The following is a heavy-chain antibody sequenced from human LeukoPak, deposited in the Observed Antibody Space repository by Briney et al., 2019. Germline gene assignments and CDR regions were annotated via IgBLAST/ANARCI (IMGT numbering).Heavy chain of an antibody. J-gene: IGHJ4*02. V-gene: IGHV3-30*18. CDR1: GFTFSSYG. Sequence: GGSLRLSCAASGFTFSSYGMHWVRQAPGKGLEWVAVISYDGSNKYYADSVKGRFTISRDNSKNTLYLQMNSLRAEDTAVCYCAKADYVWGSYRYPVDYWGQGTLVTVSS. CDR2: ISYDGSNK. CDR3: AKADYVWGSYRYPVDY. D-gene: IGHD3-16*02.